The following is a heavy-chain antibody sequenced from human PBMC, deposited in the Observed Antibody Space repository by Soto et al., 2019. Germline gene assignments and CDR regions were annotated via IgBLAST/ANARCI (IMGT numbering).Heavy chain of an antibody. CDR3: ARLRLDCSTTTCYTLYYFDF. CDR2: ILPPDSTT. Sequence: GESLKISCKGSGYSFTGYWIGWVRQMPGKGLEWMGIILPPDSTTKYSPSFQGQVTISADKSNRTAYLQWSSLKASDTAMYYCARLRLDCSTTTCYTLYYFDFWGQGTLVTVSS. V-gene: IGHV5-51*01. CDR1: GYSFTGYW. J-gene: IGHJ4*02. D-gene: IGHD2-2*02.